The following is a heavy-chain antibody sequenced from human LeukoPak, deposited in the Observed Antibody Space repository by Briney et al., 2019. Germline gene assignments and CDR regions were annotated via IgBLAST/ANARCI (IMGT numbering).Heavy chain of an antibody. CDR3: AELGITMIGGV. V-gene: IGHV3-48*01. CDR2: ISSSSTTI. Sequence: GGSLRLSCAASGFTFSSYSMMWVRQAPGKGLEGVSYISSSSTTIHYADSVKGRFTISRDNAKNSVYLQMNSLRAEDTAVYYCAELGITMIGGVWGKGTTVTISS. CDR1: GFTFSSYS. J-gene: IGHJ6*04. D-gene: IGHD3-10*02.